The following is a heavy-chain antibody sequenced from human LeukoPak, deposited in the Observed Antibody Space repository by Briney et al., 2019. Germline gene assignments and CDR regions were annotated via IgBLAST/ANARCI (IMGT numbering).Heavy chain of an antibody. CDR3: ARGCSSTTCYTSGFDY. D-gene: IGHD2-2*02. J-gene: IGHJ4*02. V-gene: IGHV1-8*01. CDR2: VNPNNGNS. CDR1: GYSFNNYD. Sequence: ASVRVSCKASGYSFNNYDVNWVRQASGQGLEWMGWVNPNNGNSGYAQKFQGRVTMTRDTSISTAYMELSSLRSDDTAVYYCARGCSSTTCYTSGFDYWGQGTLVTVSS.